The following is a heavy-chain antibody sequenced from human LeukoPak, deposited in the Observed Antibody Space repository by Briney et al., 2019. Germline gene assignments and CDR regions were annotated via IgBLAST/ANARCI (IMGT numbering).Heavy chain of an antibody. J-gene: IGHJ4*02. V-gene: IGHV3-33*01. CDR2: IWFDGSNK. Sequence: GGSLRLSCAASGFTFGSHVMNWVRQAPGKGPEWVAVIWFDGSNKYYADSVKGRFTISRDNSNNTLYLQMDSLRAEDTAVYYCAREERDSSDWTFLDNWGQGTLVTVSS. CDR3: AREERDSSDWTFLDN. CDR1: GFTFGSHV. D-gene: IGHD6-19*01.